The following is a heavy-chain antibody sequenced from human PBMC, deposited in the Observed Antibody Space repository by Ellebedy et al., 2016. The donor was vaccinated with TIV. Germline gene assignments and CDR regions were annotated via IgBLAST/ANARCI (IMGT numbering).Heavy chain of an antibody. CDR2: IYPGDSDT. J-gene: IGHJ4*02. D-gene: IGHD4-23*01. CDR3: ARFGWGDYGGNFIWY. CDR1: GYSFTNYW. Sequence: PGGSLRLSCKGSGYSFTNYWIGWVRQMPGKGLDWMGIIYPGDSDTRYSPSFQGQVTISADKSISTAYLQWSSLKASDTAMYYCARFGWGDYGGNFIWYWGQGTLVTVSS. V-gene: IGHV5-51*01.